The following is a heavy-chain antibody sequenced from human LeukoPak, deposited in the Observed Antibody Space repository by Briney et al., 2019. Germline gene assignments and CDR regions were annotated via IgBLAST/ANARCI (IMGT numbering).Heavy chain of an antibody. Sequence: PGGSLRLSCAASGXTFSSYDMHWVRQAPGKGLEWVAVISYDGTNKDYADSVKGRHTISRDNSKNTLYLQMNSLRPEDTAVYYCARNSVGGSFFDYWGQGILVTVSS. J-gene: IGHJ4*02. CDR1: GXTFSSYD. CDR2: ISYDGTNK. D-gene: IGHD3-16*01. CDR3: ARNSVGGSFFDY. V-gene: IGHV3-30-3*01.